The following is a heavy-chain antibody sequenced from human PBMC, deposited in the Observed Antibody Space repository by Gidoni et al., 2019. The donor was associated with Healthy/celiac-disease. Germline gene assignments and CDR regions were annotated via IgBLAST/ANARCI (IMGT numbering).Heavy chain of an antibody. V-gene: IGHV3-21*01. CDR2: ISSSSSYI. CDR1: GFTFSSYS. Sequence: EVQLVESGGGLVTLGGSLRPSCAASGFTFSSYSMNWVRKAPGKGLEWVSSISSSSSYIYYADSVKGRFTISRDNAKNSLYLQMNSLRAEDTAVYYCARDLDSVVVAAGYYYYGMDVWGQGTTVTVSS. J-gene: IGHJ6*02. D-gene: IGHD2-15*01. CDR3: ARDLDSVVVAAGYYYYGMDV.